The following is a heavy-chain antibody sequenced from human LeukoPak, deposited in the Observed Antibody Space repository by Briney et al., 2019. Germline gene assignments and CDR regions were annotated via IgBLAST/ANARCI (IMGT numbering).Heavy chain of an antibody. J-gene: IGHJ6*03. CDR3: ANGNRCTSPNCLGYNYFYMDV. CDR2: FSGSGGTT. Sequence: GGSLRLSCAASGFTFSSYAMNWVRQAPGRGLEWVSGFSGSGGTTYYADSVKGRFTISRDNSKNTLYLQMNSLRAEDTAVYYCANGNRCTSPNCLGYNYFYMDVWGKGTTVTVSS. CDR1: GFTFSSYA. D-gene: IGHD2-8*01. V-gene: IGHV3-23*01.